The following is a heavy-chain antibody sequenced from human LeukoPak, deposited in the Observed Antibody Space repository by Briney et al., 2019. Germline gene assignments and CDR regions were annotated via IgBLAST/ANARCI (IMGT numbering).Heavy chain of an antibody. D-gene: IGHD2/OR15-2a*01. CDR2: ISSSGDSL. CDR1: GFTFSDYY. CDR3: AREIVILPDYFYYGLDV. V-gene: IGHV3-11*01. J-gene: IGHJ6*02. Sequence: GGSLRLSCAASGFTFSDYYMTWIRQAPGKGLEWVSFISSSGDSLYYADSVRGRFTISRDNAKNSLFLQMDSLRAEDTAVYYRAREIVILPDYFYYGLDVWGQGTTVIVSS.